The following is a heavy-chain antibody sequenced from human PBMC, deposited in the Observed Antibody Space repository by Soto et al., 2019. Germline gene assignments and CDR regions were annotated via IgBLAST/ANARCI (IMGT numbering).Heavy chain of an antibody. Sequence: SETLSLTCTVSGGSFKSGSYAWSWIRQPPGKGLEWIGYVYHTGRTSYYPSLKSRVPISMDTSKNQFSLNLDSVTAVDTAVYFCARDFAYFDSWGQGTRVTVS. D-gene: IGHD2-21*01. CDR2: VYHTGRT. J-gene: IGHJ4*02. CDR1: GGSFKSGSYA. CDR3: ARDFAYFDS. V-gene: IGHV4-61*01.